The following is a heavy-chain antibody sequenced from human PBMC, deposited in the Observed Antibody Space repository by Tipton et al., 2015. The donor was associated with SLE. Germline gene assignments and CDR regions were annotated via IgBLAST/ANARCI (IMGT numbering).Heavy chain of an antibody. CDR1: GGSFSGYY. D-gene: IGHD4-11*01. CDR3: ARVNSNYGNNWYFDL. J-gene: IGHJ2*01. Sequence: TLSLTCAVYGGSFSGYYWSWIRQPPGKGLEWIGEINHSGSTNYNPSLKSRVTISVDTSKNQFSLQLSSVTAADTAVYYCARVNSNYGNNWYFDLWGRGTLVTVSS. V-gene: IGHV4-34*01. CDR2: INHSGST.